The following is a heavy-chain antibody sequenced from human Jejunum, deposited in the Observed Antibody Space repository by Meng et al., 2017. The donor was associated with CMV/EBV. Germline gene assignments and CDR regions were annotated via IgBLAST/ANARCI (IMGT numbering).Heavy chain of an antibody. CDR2: IKEDGSEK. CDR3: ARGWGFWGL. J-gene: IGHJ4*02. V-gene: IGHV3-7*01. D-gene: IGHD3-10*01. Sequence: SCAASGFIFSSYWMSWVRQAPGKGLEWVANIKEDGSEKYYVDSVKGRFTISRDNAKNSLYLQMNSLRAEDTSVYYCARGWGFWGLWGQGTLVTVSS. CDR1: GFIFSSYW.